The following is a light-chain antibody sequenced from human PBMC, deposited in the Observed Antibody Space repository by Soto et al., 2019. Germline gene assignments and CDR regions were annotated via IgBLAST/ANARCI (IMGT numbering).Light chain of an antibody. CDR2: DAS. CDR1: QSVSSY. J-gene: IGKJ1*01. V-gene: IGKV3-11*01. Sequence: EIVLTQSPATLSLSPGERATLSCRASQSVSSYLAWYQQKPGQAPRLLIYDASNRATGIPARFSGSGSGTDFTLTITSLQSEDFAFYYCLQYNKWPPWTFGQGTKVDIK. CDR3: LQYNKWPPWT.